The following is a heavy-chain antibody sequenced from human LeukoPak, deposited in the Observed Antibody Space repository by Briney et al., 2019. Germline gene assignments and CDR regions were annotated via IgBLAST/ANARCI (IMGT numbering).Heavy chain of an antibody. D-gene: IGHD3-22*01. V-gene: IGHV4-61*02. CDR3: ARDKHDSSGSYFVGAFDI. CDR1: GGSISSGNYY. J-gene: IGHJ3*02. CDR2: IWADGAP. Sequence: SETLSLTCTVSGGSISSGNYYWSWIRQPAGKGLEWIGRIWADGAPTYRPSLKSRVTISVDTSKNQFSLKLSCVTAADTAVYYCARDKHDSSGSYFVGAFDIWGQGTMVTVSS.